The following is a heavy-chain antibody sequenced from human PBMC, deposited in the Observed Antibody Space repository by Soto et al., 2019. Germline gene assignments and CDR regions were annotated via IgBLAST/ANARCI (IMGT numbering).Heavy chain of an antibody. CDR2: IYYSGST. J-gene: IGHJ4*02. CDR1: GGSISSYY. V-gene: IGHV4-59*01. Sequence: SETLSLTCTVSGGSISSYYWSWIRQPPGKGLEWIGYIYYSGSTNYNPSLKSRVTISVDTSKNQFSLKLSSVTAADTAVYYCARGARYYYDSSGYPHLDYWGQGTLATVSS. D-gene: IGHD3-22*01. CDR3: ARGARYYYDSSGYPHLDY.